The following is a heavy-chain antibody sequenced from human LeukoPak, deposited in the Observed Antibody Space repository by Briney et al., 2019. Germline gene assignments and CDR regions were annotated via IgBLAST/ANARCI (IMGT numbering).Heavy chain of an antibody. J-gene: IGHJ4*02. CDR1: GFTFSSYW. CDR2: INSDGSST. CDR3: ARGTGSYYSLGY. V-gene: IGHV3-74*01. D-gene: IGHD1-26*01. Sequence: GGSLRLSCAASGFTFSSYWMHWVRQAPGRGLVWVSRINSDGSSTSYADSVKGRFTISRDNAKNTLYLQMDSLRAEDTAMYYCARGTGSYYSLGYWGQGTLVTVSS.